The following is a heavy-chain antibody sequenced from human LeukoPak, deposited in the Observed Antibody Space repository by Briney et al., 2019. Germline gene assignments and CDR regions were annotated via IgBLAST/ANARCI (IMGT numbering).Heavy chain of an antibody. CDR1: GYTFTSFD. Sequence: ASVKVSCKTSGYTFTSFDINWVRQATGQGLEWLGWMNPYTHKTGYAQKFQGRVTFTGDTSIRTAYMEVSNLTSEDTAVYYCARDLRNYEGDYYYYMDVWGKGTTVTVSS. CDR2: MNPYTHKT. CDR3: ARDLRNYEGDYYYYMDV. D-gene: IGHD4-11*01. V-gene: IGHV1-8*03. J-gene: IGHJ6*03.